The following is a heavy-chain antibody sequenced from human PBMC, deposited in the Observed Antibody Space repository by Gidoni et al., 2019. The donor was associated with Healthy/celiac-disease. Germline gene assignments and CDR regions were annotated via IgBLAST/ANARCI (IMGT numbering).Heavy chain of an antibody. J-gene: IGHJ3*02. D-gene: IGHD2-15*01. CDR2: SGTAGDP. CDR1: GFTFSSYD. Sequence: EVQLVESGGGLVQPGGSLRLSCAASGFTFSSYDMHWVRQATGKGLEWVSASGTAGDPYYPGSVKGRFTISRENAKNSLYLQMNSLRAGDTAVYYCARGVVATYGPAFDIWGQGTMVTVSS. CDR3: ARGVVATYGPAFDI. V-gene: IGHV3-13*05.